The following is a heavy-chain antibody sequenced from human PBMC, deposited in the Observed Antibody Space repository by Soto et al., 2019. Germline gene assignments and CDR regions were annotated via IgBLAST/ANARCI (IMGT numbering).Heavy chain of an antibody. J-gene: IGHJ4*02. D-gene: IGHD3-22*01. CDR3: ETGGSGYFTY. Sequence: EVQLVESGGGLVQPGGSLRLSCAASGFTFNPYWMQWVRQAPGKGLVWVSRIKSDGSYTNYADAVKGRFTISRDNAKNTLFLQMNSLGAEGTAVYYCETGGSGYFTYWGQGTRVTVSS. CDR1: GFTFNPYW. CDR2: IKSDGSYT. V-gene: IGHV3-74*01.